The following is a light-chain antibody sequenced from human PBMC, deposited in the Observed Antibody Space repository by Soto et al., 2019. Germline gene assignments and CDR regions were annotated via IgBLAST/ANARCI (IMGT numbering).Light chain of an antibody. CDR2: WAS. CDR3: QQYYNTPLT. J-gene: IGKJ4*01. CDR1: QSVLYRSNNKNY. Sequence: DIVLTQSPDSLAVSLGERATINCKSSQSVLYRSNNKNYLAWYQQKPGQPPKLLIYWASTRKSGVPDRFSGSGSGTDLTLTISSLQAEDVAVYYCQQYYNTPLTFGGGTKVEIK. V-gene: IGKV4-1*01.